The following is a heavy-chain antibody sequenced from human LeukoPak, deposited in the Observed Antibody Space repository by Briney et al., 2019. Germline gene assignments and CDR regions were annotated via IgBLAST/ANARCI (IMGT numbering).Heavy chain of an antibody. CDR2: INWNGGST. CDR3: ARVGPSYYDSSGPLDY. CDR1: GFTVSSNF. Sequence: GGSLRLSCAAFGFTVSSNFMSWVRQAPGKGLEWVSGINWNGGSTGYADSVKGRFTISRDNAKNSLYLQMNSLRAEDTALYYCARVGPSYYDSSGPLDYWGQGTLVTVSS. J-gene: IGHJ4*02. V-gene: IGHV3-20*04. D-gene: IGHD3-22*01.